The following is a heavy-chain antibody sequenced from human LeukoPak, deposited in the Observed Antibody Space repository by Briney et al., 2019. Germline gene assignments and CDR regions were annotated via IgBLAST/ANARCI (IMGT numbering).Heavy chain of an antibody. Sequence: GGSLRLSCAASGFTFSESWMNWVRQAPGEGLEWVANMNQDGSERDYVDSVKGRFTISRDNARKSLYLQVSSLRAEDTAVYYCATYTHWVAGDVWGQGTTVTVSS. CDR2: MNQDGSER. V-gene: IGHV3-7*01. CDR1: GFTFSESW. J-gene: IGHJ6*02. D-gene: IGHD3-16*01. CDR3: ATYTHWVAGDV.